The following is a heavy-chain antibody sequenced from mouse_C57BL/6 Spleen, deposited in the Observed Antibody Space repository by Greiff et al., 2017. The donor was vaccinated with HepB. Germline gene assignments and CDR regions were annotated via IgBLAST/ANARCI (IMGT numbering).Heavy chain of an antibody. CDR1: GFTFSDYG. CDR3: AGLSFAY. Sequence: EVHLVESGGGLVKPGGSLKLSCAASGFTFSDYGMHWVRQAPEKGLEWVAYISSGSSTIYYADTVKGRSTISRDNAKNTLFLQMTSLRSEDTAMYYCAGLSFAYWGQGTLVTVSA. CDR2: ISSGSSTI. J-gene: IGHJ3*01. V-gene: IGHV5-17*01.